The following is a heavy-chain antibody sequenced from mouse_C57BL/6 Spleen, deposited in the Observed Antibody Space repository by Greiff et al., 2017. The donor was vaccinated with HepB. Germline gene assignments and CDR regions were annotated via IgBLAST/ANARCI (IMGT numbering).Heavy chain of an antibody. CDR1: GYAFSSSW. J-gene: IGHJ4*01. Sequence: VQLKESGPELVKPGASVKISCKASGYAFSSSWMNWVKQRPGKGLEWIGRIYPGDGDTNENGKFKGKATLTADKSSSTAYMQLSSLTSEDSAVYFCARPSSYDGYYSAYAMDYWGQGTSVTVSS. CDR2: IYPGDGDT. CDR3: ARPSSYDGYYSAYAMDY. V-gene: IGHV1-82*01. D-gene: IGHD2-3*01.